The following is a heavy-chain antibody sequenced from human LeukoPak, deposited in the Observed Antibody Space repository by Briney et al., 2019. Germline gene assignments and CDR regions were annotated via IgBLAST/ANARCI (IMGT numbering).Heavy chain of an antibody. D-gene: IGHD6-13*01. CDR2: IISNGEST. CDR1: GFTFSGYA. CDR3: VKSASTWYLFDY. Sequence: GGSLRPSCSASGFTFSGYAMHWVRQAPGKRMEYVSAIISNGESTYYSDSVKDRFTISRDNSKNTLYLQMRSLRPEDTAVYYCVKSASTWYLFDYWGQGTLVTVSS. J-gene: IGHJ4*02. V-gene: IGHV3-64*03.